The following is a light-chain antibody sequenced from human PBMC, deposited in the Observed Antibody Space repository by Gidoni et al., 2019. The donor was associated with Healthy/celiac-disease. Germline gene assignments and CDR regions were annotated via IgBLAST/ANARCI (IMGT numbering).Light chain of an antibody. CDR1: QSVSSY. V-gene: IGKV3-11*01. CDR3: QQRSNWPLT. Sequence: EIVVTQSPATLSLSHGDRATLSCRASQSVSSYLAWYQQKPGQAPRLLIYDASNRATGIPARFSGSVSGTDCTLTISSLEPEDFAVYYCQQRSNWPLTFGGGTKVEIK. J-gene: IGKJ4*01. CDR2: DAS.